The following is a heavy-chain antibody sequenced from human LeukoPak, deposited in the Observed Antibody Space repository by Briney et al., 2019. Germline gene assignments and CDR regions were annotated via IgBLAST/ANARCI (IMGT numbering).Heavy chain of an antibody. CDR2: IYTSGST. D-gene: IGHD1-26*01. V-gene: IGHV4-4*07. J-gene: IGHJ4*02. CDR1: GGSISSYY. CDR3: GGVGATRGIYYFDY. Sequence: TASETLSLTCTVSGGSISSYYWSWIRQPAGKGLEWIGRIYTSGSTNYNPSLKSRVTMSVDTSKNQFSLKLSSVTAADTAVYYCGGVGATRGIYYFDYWGQGTLVTVSS.